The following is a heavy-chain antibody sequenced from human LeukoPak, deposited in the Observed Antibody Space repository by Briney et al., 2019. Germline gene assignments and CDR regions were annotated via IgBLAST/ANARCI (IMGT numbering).Heavy chain of an antibody. CDR2: IANDGRDK. CDR3: VKDMKIKAAGYYFDY. D-gene: IGHD6-13*01. CDR1: GFTFSDYG. V-gene: IGHV3-30*18. Sequence: GGSLRLSCAASGFTFSDYGMPWVRQAPGKGLEWVAVIANDGRDKKYADSVRGRFTISRDNSKNTVYLQMNSLRAEDTAVFYCVKDMKIKAAGYYFDYWGQGTLVTVSS. J-gene: IGHJ4*02.